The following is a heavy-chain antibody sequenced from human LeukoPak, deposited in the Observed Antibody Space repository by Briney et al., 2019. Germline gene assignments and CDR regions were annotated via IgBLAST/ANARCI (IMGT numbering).Heavy chain of an antibody. CDR2: ISSTSSAI. CDR3: ARVIGSYGDSAY. J-gene: IGHJ4*02. D-gene: IGHD1-26*01. CDR1: GFPFSSYA. Sequence: PGGSLRLSCAASGFPFSSYAMNWVRQAPGKGLEGFSYISSTSSAIYYADSLKGRFTISRDNAKNSLYLQMNSLRAEDTAVYYCARVIGSYGDSAYWGQGTLVTVSS. V-gene: IGHV3-48*04.